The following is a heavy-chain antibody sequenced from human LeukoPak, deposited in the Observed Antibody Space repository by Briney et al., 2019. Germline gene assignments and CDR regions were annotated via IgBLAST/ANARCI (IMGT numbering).Heavy chain of an antibody. Sequence: GRSLRLSCAASGFTFDDYAMHWVRQAPGKGLEWVSGISWNSGSIGYADSVTGRFTISRDNAKNSLYLQMNSLRAEDTALYYCAKDMAPYQLLPFDYWGQGTLVTVSS. D-gene: IGHD2-2*01. CDR3: AKDMAPYQLLPFDY. J-gene: IGHJ4*02. V-gene: IGHV3-9*01. CDR1: GFTFDDYA. CDR2: ISWNSGSI.